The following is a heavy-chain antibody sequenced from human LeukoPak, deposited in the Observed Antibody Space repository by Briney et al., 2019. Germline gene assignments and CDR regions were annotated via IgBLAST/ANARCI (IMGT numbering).Heavy chain of an antibody. CDR1: GYTFTGYY. V-gene: IGHV1-2*02. J-gene: IGHJ6*03. CDR3: ARVRHQLLLYYYYYMDV. D-gene: IGHD2-2*01. CDR2: INPNSGGT. Sequence: GASVKVSCKASGYTFTGYYMHWVRQAPGQGLEWMGWINPNSGGTNYAQKFQGRVTKTRDTSISTAYMELSRLRSDDTAVYYCARVRHQLLLYYYYYMDVWGKGTTVTVSS.